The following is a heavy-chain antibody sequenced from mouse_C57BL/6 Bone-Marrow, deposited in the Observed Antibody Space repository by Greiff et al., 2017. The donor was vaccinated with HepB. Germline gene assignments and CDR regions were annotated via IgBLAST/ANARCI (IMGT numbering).Heavy chain of an antibody. J-gene: IGHJ4*01. CDR2: IHPNSGST. V-gene: IGHV1-64*01. CDR3: ARGVANCVLYYAMDY. D-gene: IGHD1-1*02. Sequence: QVQLQQPGAELVKPGASVKLSCKASGYTFTSYWMHWVKQRPGQGLEWIGMIHPNSGSTNYNEKFKSKATLTVDKSSSTAYMQLSSLTSEDSAVYYCARGVANCVLYYAMDYWGQGTSVTVSS. CDR1: GYTFTSYW.